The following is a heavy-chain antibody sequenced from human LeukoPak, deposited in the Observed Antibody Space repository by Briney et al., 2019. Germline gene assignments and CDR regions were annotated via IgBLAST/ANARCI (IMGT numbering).Heavy chain of an antibody. D-gene: IGHD3-3*01. Sequence: SETLSLTCTVSGYSISSGYYWGWIRQPPGKGLEWIGSIYHSGSTYYNPSLKSRVTISVDTSKNQFSLKLSSVTAADTAVYYCARVGPVTTIFGANNYFDYWGQGTLVTVSS. CDR2: IYHSGST. J-gene: IGHJ4*02. CDR1: GYSISSGYY. V-gene: IGHV4-38-2*02. CDR3: ARVGPVTTIFGANNYFDY.